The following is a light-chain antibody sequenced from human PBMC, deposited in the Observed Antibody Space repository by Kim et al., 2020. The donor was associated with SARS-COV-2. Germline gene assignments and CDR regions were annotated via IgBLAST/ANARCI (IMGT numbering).Light chain of an antibody. J-gene: IGLJ3*02. CDR1: SLRSYY. V-gene: IGLV3-19*01. CDR2: GKN. Sequence: LGQTVRSTCTGDSLRSYYASWYQQKPGQAPVLVMYGKNSRPSGIPDRFSGSSSGNTASLTITGAQAEDEADYYCNSRDSSGNHHWVFGGGTQLTVL. CDR3: NSRDSSGNHHWV.